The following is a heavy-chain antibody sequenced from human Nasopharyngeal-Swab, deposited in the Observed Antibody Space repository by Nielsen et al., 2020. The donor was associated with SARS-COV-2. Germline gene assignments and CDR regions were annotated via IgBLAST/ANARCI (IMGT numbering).Heavy chain of an antibody. Sequence: GESLKISCAASGFTFRSYAISWVRQAPGKGLEWVSVNSGSDHTTYYADSVKGRFTISRDNSKNTVNLQMNSLRVEDTAIYYCAKDRDSGDDSDDYYHYYGMDVWGQGTTVTVSS. V-gene: IGHV3-23*01. CDR1: GFTFRSYA. D-gene: IGHD5-12*01. CDR2: NSGSDHTT. J-gene: IGHJ6*02. CDR3: AKDRDSGDDSDDYYHYYGMDV.